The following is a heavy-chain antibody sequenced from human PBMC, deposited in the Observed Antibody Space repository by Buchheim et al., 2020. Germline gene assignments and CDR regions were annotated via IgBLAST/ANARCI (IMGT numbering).Heavy chain of an antibody. J-gene: IGHJ5*02. D-gene: IGHD6-6*01. CDR3: ARDRIVEYSSSSTYGWFDT. CDR2: IKQDGSEK. V-gene: IGHV3-7*01. CDR1: GFTFTTSW. Sequence: QLVESGGGLVHPGGSLRLSCAASGFTFTTSWMTWVRQAPGKGLEWVANIKQDGSEKYYVDSVKGRFTISRDNAKNSMYLQMNSLRADDTAVYYCARDRIVEYSSSSTYGWFDTWSQGTL.